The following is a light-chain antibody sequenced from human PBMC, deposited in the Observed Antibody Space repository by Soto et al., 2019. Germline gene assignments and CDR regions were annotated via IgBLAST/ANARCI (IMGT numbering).Light chain of an antibody. Sequence: IQLTQSPSSLSASVGDSVTISCRASQGINYYLAWYQQKPGQAPKLLIYATSTLQSGVPSRFSGSGSGTDFPLNISGLQPEDFATYYCQQLNAYPPTFGQGTRLEIK. CDR1: QGINYY. CDR2: ATS. J-gene: IGKJ5*01. CDR3: QQLNAYPPT. V-gene: IGKV1-9*01.